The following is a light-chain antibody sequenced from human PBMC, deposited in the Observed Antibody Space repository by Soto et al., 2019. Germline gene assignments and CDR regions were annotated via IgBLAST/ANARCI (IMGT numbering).Light chain of an antibody. CDR3: PQLNSYPLT. Sequence: IQLTQSPSSLSASVGDRVTITCRASQGISSYLAWYQQKPGKAPKLLIYAASTLQSGVPSRFSGSGSGPDFTLTIRRLQPEDFANYYCPQLNSYPLTFGHGTRLEIK. V-gene: IGKV1-9*01. CDR1: QGISSY. CDR2: AAS. J-gene: IGKJ5*01.